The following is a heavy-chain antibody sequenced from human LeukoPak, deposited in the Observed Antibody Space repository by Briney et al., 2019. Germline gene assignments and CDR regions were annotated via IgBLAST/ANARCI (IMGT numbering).Heavy chain of an antibody. CDR1: GFTFSSYS. CDR3: ARDRYSYGHYYYYMDV. V-gene: IGHV3-21*01. J-gene: IGHJ6*03. Sequence: GGSLRLSCAASGFTFSSYSMNWVRQAPGKGLEWVSSISSSSSYIYYADSVKGQFTISRDNAKNSLYLQMNSLRAEDTAVYFCARDRYSYGHYYYYMDVWGKGTTVTVS. CDR2: ISSSSSYI. D-gene: IGHD5-18*01.